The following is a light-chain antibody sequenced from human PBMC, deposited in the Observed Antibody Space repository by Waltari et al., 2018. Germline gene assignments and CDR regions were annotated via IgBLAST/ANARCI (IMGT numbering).Light chain of an antibody. CDR2: DTS. CDR3: QQTSSWPLT. V-gene: IGKV3-11*01. J-gene: IGKJ4*01. Sequence: VLTQSPATLSLSPGQRATLSCRASQSVSINLGWYQQKLGQPPRLLIYDTSNRATGIPDRFSASGFGTDFTLTISSLEPEDFAVYFCQQTSSWPLTFGGGTKVEIK. CDR1: QSVSIN.